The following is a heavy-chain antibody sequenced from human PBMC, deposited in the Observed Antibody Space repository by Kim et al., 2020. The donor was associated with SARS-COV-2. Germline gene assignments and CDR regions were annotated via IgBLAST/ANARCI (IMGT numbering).Heavy chain of an antibody. CDR1: GFTFSSYW. J-gene: IGHJ4*02. Sequence: GGSLRLSCAASGFTFSSYWMSWVRQAPGKGLEWVANIKQDGSEKYYVDSVKGRFTISRDNAKNSLYLQMNSLRAEDTAVYYCARGADTAMVMGVHWGQGTLVTVSS. V-gene: IGHV3-7*01. D-gene: IGHD5-18*01. CDR2: IKQDGSEK. CDR3: ARGADTAMVMGVH.